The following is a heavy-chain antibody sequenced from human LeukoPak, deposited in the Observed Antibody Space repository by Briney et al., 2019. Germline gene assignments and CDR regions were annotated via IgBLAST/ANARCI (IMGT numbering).Heavy chain of an antibody. CDR3: ARGGYYYDSSGYYPDAFDI. D-gene: IGHD3-22*01. J-gene: IGHJ4*02. V-gene: IGHV1-69*05. CDR2: IIPIFGTA. Sequence: SVKVSCKASGGTFSSYAISWVRQAPGQGLEWMGGIIPIFGTANYAQKFQGRVTITTDESTSTAYMELSSLRSEDTAVYYCARGGYYYDSSGYYPDAFDIWGQGTLVTVSS. CDR1: GGTFSSYA.